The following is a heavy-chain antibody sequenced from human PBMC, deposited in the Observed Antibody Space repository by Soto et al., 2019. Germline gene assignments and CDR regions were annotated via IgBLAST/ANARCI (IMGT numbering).Heavy chain of an antibody. CDR3: TRNRRETGDFDF. V-gene: IGHV1-8*01. CDR1: GYTFTTYD. D-gene: IGHD7-27*01. CDR2: MNPYSGTT. J-gene: IGHJ4*02. Sequence: QVQLVQSGAEVGKPGASVNVSCKASGYTFTTYDINGLRPAPGQGLQWMGWMNPYSGTTRYAQTFQGRVTLTRDTSINTVYMELSRLTYEHTAVYYCTRNRRETGDFDFWGQGALVSVSS.